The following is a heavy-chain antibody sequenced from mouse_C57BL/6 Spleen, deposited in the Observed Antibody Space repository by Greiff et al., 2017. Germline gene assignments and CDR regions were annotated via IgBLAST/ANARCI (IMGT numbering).Heavy chain of an antibody. Sequence: QVQLQQSGAELARPGASVKLSCKASGYTFTSYGISWVKQRTGQGLEWIGEIYPRSGNTYYNEKFKGKATLSADKSSSTAYMELRSLTSEDSAVYFCARSGAYYSNYEKGNYFDYWGQGTTLTVSS. D-gene: IGHD2-5*01. CDR1: GYTFTSYG. V-gene: IGHV1-81*01. CDR3: ARSGAYYSNYEKGNYFDY. CDR2: IYPRSGNT. J-gene: IGHJ2*01.